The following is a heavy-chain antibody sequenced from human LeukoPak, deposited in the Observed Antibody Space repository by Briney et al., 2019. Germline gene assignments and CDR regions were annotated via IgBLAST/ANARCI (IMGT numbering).Heavy chain of an antibody. D-gene: IGHD4-17*01. CDR2: IIPILGIA. Sequence: SVKVSCKASGGTFSSYAISWVRQAPGQGLEWMGRIIPILGIANYAQKFQGRVTITADKSTSTAYMELSSLRSEDTAVYYCARDTVTTGWFDPWGQGTLVTVSS. CDR1: GGTFSSYA. CDR3: ARDTVTTGWFDP. V-gene: IGHV1-69*04. J-gene: IGHJ5*02.